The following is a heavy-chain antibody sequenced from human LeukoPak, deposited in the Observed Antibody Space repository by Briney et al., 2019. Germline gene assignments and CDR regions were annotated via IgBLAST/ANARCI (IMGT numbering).Heavy chain of an antibody. CDR3: ASYDILTGYYGY. V-gene: IGHV4-30-2*01. D-gene: IGHD3-9*01. CDR1: GGSISSGGYY. CDR2: IYHSGST. Sequence: SRTLSLTCTVSGGSISSGGYYWSWIRQPPGKGLEWIGYIYHSGSTYYNPSLKSRVTISVDRSKNQFSLKLSSVTAADTAVYYCASYDILTGYYGYWGQGTLVTVSS. J-gene: IGHJ4*02.